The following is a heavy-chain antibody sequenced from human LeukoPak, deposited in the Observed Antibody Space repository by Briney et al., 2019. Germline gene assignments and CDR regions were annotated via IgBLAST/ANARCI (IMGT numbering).Heavy chain of an antibody. CDR3: AREFTGAVDF. J-gene: IGHJ4*02. Sequence: ASVKVSCKASGYTFTGYYMHWVRQAPGQGLEWMGWINPNSGDTNYAQKFQGRVTMTRDTSINKAYMELSSLRSVDTAVYYCAREFTGAVDFWGQGTLVTVSS. D-gene: IGHD6-19*01. V-gene: IGHV1-2*02. CDR2: INPNSGDT. CDR1: GYTFTGYY.